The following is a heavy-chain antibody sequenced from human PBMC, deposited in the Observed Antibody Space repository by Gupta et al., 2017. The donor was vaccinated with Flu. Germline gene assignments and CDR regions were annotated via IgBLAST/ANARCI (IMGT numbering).Heavy chain of an antibody. CDR1: GFTFSSYW. V-gene: IGHV3-7*01. J-gene: IGHJ4*02. D-gene: IGHD1-26*01. CDR2: MKPDRGER. Sequence: EVQLVESGGDVVQPGGSLRLSCVASGFTFSSYWISWVRQAPGKGLEWVANMKPDRGERYYVASVKGRFTISRDNAKNSLYLQMNSLRAEDTAVYYCAALGATLDFWGRGTLVTVSS. CDR3: AALGATLDF.